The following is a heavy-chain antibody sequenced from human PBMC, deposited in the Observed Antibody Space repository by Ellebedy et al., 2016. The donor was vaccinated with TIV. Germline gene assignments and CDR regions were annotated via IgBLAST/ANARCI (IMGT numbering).Heavy chain of an antibody. CDR2: ISAYNGNT. V-gene: IGHV1-18*04. J-gene: IGHJ6*02. D-gene: IGHD3-3*01. Sequence: ASVKVSCXASGYTFTSYGISWVRQAPGQGLEWMGWISAYNGNTNYAQKLQGRVTMTTDTSTSTAYMELRSLRSDDTAVYYCARAYVPKLRFLEWLWGYGMDVWGQGTTVTVSS. CDR1: GYTFTSYG. CDR3: ARAYVPKLRFLEWLWGYGMDV.